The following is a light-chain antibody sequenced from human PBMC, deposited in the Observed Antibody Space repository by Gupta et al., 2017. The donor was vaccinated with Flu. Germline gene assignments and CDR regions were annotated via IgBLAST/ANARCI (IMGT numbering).Light chain of an antibody. CDR2: ATS. CDR3: QKYDRVPLT. CDR1: QNIYYY. Sequence: PITHSPSSLSASVGDRVTITCRASQNIYYYLAWFQHRPGKPPRLLIYATSTLQSGVPGRFSGSGSGTEFTLTITSLLPEDIGTYYCQKYDRVPLTFGGGTKVELK. J-gene: IGKJ4*01. V-gene: IGKV1-27*01.